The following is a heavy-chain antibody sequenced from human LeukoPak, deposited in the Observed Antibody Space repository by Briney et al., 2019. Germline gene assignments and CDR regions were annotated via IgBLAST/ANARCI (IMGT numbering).Heavy chain of an antibody. J-gene: IGHJ3*02. Sequence: SQTLSLTCTVSGGSISSGSYCWSWIRQPAGKGLEWIGRIYTSRSTNYNPSLKSRVTISVDTSKNQFSLKLSSVTAADTAVYYCARRGPLSADAFDIWGQGTMVTVSS. CDR3: ARRGPLSADAFDI. CDR2: IYTSRST. D-gene: IGHD2-2*01. V-gene: IGHV4-61*02. CDR1: GGSISSGSYC.